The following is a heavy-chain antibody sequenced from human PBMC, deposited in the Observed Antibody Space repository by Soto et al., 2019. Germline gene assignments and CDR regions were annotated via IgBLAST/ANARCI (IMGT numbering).Heavy chain of an antibody. CDR2: ISWDSDRI. CDR1: GFTIDDYA. Sequence: EVQLVQSGGGLVQPGRSLRLSCAASGFTIDDYAMHWVRQPPGKGLEWVSGISWDSDRIAYADSVKGRFTISRDNAKNSLYLQMNSLRAEDTALYYCARGVVVAAKIDFWGQGTRVTVSS. CDR3: ARGVVVAAKIDF. J-gene: IGHJ4*02. D-gene: IGHD2-15*01. V-gene: IGHV3-9*01.